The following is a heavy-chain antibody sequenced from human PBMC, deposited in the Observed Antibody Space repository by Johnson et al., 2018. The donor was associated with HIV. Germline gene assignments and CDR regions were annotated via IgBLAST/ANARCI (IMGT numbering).Heavy chain of an antibody. J-gene: IGHJ3*02. V-gene: IGHV3-30*03. CDR3: ARDGSGSYYNGHAFDI. D-gene: IGHD3-10*01. CDR2: ISYDGSHK. CDR1: GFTFSSYA. Sequence: QVQLVESGGGVVQPGRSLRLSCEDSGFTFSSYAMHWVRQAPGNGLEWVAVISYDGSHKYYAASVTVGFTISRDNSKNTLSLQMNSLRAEDTALYYCARDGSGSYYNGHAFDIWGQGTMVTVSS.